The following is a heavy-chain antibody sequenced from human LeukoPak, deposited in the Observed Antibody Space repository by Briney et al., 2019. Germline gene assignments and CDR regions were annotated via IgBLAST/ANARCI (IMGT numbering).Heavy chain of an antibody. J-gene: IGHJ4*02. CDR2: ISAYNGNT. D-gene: IGHD3-22*01. CDR3: ARSHYYDSSGYYDY. Sequence: ASVKVSCKASGYTFTSYGISWVRQAPGQGLEWMGWISAYNGNTNYAQKLQGRVTMTTDTSTSTAYMELRSLRSDDTAVYYCARSHYYDSSGYYDYWGQGTLVTVPS. CDR1: GYTFTSYG. V-gene: IGHV1-18*01.